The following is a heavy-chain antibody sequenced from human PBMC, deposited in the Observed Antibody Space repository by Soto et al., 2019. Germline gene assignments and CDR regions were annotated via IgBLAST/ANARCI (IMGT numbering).Heavy chain of an antibody. D-gene: IGHD5-18*01. CDR1: GFTFSTYS. CDR3: ARDRGYSYGYPFDY. Sequence: PGGSLRLSCAASGFTFSTYSMNWVRQAPGKGLEWVSYISSSSSYIYYADSVKGRFTISRDNAKNSLYLQMNSLRAEDTAVYYCARDRGYSYGYPFDYWGQGTLVTVSS. J-gene: IGHJ4*02. CDR2: ISSSSSYI. V-gene: IGHV3-21*05.